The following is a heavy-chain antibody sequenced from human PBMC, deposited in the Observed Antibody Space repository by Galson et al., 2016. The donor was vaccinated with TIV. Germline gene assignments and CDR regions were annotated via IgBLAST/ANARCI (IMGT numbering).Heavy chain of an antibody. J-gene: IGHJ6*02. CDR3: ASGRNTALDTYHYYYGMDV. CDR1: GGTFSSYV. Sequence: SVKVSCKASGGTFSSYVFNWVRLAPGQGLEWMGGIIPLFGIANYAQKFQDRVTITADDSTITAYMELNSLRSGDTAVYYCASGRNTALDTYHYYYGMDVWGQGTTVTVSS. V-gene: IGHV1-69*13. D-gene: IGHD5-18*01. CDR2: IIPLFGIA.